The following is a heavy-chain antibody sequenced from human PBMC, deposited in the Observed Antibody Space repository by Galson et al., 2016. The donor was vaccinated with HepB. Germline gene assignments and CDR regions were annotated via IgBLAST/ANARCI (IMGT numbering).Heavy chain of an antibody. D-gene: IGHD2-21*01. Sequence: SLRLSCAVSGFIFDDYAMHWVRQTPGKGLEWVSGISWNSGKIAYADSVKGRFIVSRDNAKNSLYLQMDSLRAEDTAVYFCATDGSIVGITDYFPYWGQGTLVTVSS. V-gene: IGHV3-9*01. CDR1: GFIFDDYA. CDR3: ATDGSIVGITDYFPY. J-gene: IGHJ4*02. CDR2: ISWNSGKI.